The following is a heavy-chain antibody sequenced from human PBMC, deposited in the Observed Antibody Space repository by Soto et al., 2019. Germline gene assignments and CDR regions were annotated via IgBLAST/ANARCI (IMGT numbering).Heavy chain of an antibody. CDR3: ARHCSSTSCYGRARWFDP. V-gene: IGHV4-59*01. Sequence: SETLSLTCTFSGGSIISYYWSWIRQPPGKGLEWIGYIYYSGSTNYNPSLKSRVTISVDTSKNQFSLKLSSVTAADTAVYYCARHCSSTSCYGRARWFDPWGQGTLVTVSS. CDR2: IYYSGST. J-gene: IGHJ5*02. D-gene: IGHD2-2*01. CDR1: GGSIISYY.